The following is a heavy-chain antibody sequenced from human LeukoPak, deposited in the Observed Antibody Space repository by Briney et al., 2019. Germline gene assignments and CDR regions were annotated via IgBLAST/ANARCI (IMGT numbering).Heavy chain of an antibody. CDR3: AGRTYATLKVDY. D-gene: IGHD2-8*01. J-gene: IGHJ4*02. CDR2: IYWDDDR. Sequence: SGPTLVKPTQTLTLTCSFSGFSLSTSRVGVGWIRQPPGKALEWLALIYWDDDRRYSPSLKSRLTISKDTSKNQVVLTMTHMDPVDTATYYCAGRTYATLKVDYWGQGTLVTVSS. V-gene: IGHV2-5*02. CDR1: GFSLSTSRVG.